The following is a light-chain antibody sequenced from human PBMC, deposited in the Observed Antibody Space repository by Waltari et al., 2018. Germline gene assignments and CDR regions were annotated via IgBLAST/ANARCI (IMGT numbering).Light chain of an antibody. V-gene: IGLV2-14*01. CDR3: SSYTTSSAPGV. CDR1: DSDVGAYDF. Sequence: QSALTQPASVSGSPGQSITISCSGTDSDVGAYDFVSWYQQHPGKAPHLIIYEVSKRPSGNSNRFSASKSGNTASLTISGLQAEDEADYYCSSYTTSSAPGVFGTGTRVTVL. CDR2: EVS. J-gene: IGLJ1*01.